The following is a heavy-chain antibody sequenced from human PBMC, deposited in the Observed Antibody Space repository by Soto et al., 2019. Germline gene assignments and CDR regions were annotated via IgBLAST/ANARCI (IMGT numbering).Heavy chain of an antibody. D-gene: IGHD4-17*01. CDR3: AKNAVSGDYASHLDY. Sequence: QIHLVQSGPEVRKPGASVKPSCKTSGYTFITYGLTWVRQAPGEGLEWMGWINPYSGNTAFAEKFQDRITVTPDTSTDTAYMELEDLDSDDTAVYYCAKNAVSGDYASHLDYWGQGTLVAVST. CDR1: GYTFITYG. CDR2: INPYSGNT. J-gene: IGHJ4*02. V-gene: IGHV1-18*01.